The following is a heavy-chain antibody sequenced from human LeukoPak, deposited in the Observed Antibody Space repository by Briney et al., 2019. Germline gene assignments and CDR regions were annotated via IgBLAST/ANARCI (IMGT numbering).Heavy chain of an antibody. CDR2: VYYTGSN. J-gene: IGHJ4*02. V-gene: IGHV4-59*01. CDR1: GGSISSYH. D-gene: IGHD3-10*01. Sequence: SETLSLTCTVSGGSISSYHWSWVRQPPGKGLEWIGYVYYTGSNKYSPSLKSRLTISRDTSMNQFYLKLSSVTAADTAVYYCASLDSGKFDYWGQGTLVTVSS. CDR3: ASLDSGKFDY.